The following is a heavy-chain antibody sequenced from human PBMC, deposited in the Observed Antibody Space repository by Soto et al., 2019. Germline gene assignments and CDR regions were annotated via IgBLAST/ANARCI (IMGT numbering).Heavy chain of an antibody. D-gene: IGHD6-13*01. V-gene: IGHV3-11*06. CDR2: ISSSSSYT. Sequence: QVQLVASGGGLVKPGGSLRLSCAASGFTFSDYYMSWIRQAPGKGLEWVSYISSSSSYTNYADSVKGRFTISRDNAKNSLYLQMNSLRAEDTAVYYCARWGSSSGSFDPWGQGTLVTVSS. CDR3: ARWGSSSGSFDP. CDR1: GFTFSDYY. J-gene: IGHJ5*02.